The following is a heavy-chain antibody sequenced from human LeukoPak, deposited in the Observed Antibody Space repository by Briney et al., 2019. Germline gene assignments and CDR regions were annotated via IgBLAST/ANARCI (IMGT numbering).Heavy chain of an antibody. CDR1: GYTFTSYD. D-gene: IGHD6-19*01. V-gene: IGHV1-69*13. CDR2: IIPIFGTA. J-gene: IGHJ4*02. CDR3: ARDQIAVAGTGDY. Sequence: GASVKVSCKASGYTFTSYDINWVRQATGQGLEWMGGIIPIFGTANYAQKFQGRVTITADESTSTAYMELSSLRSEDTAVYYCARDQIAVAGTGDYWGQGTLVTVSS.